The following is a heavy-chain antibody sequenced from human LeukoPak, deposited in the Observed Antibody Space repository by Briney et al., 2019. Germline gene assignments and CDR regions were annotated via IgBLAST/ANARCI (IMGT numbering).Heavy chain of an antibody. D-gene: IGHD6-6*01. V-gene: IGHV4-59*01. CDR1: GFSFSDYN. CDR2: IYYSGST. J-gene: IGHJ4*02. CDR3: ARAMSIAARLQTIFDY. Sequence: PGGALRLSCAASGFSFSDYNMNWLRQPPGKGLEGIGYIYYSGSTNYNPSLNSRVTISVDTSKNQFSLKLSSVTAADTAVYYCARAMSIAARLQTIFDYWGQGTLVTVAS.